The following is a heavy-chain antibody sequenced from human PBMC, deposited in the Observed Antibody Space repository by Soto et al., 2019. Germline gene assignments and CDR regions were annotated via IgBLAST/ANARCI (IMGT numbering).Heavy chain of an antibody. CDR3: ARGTAMVSYYYMDV. V-gene: IGHV3-11*01. J-gene: IGHJ6*03. CDR2: ISSSGSTI. CDR1: GFTFSDYY. D-gene: IGHD5-18*01. Sequence: GGSLRLSCAASGFTFSDYYMSWIRQAPGKGLEWVSYISSSGSTIYYADSVKGRFTISRDNAKNSLYLQMNSLRAEDTAVYYCARGTAMVSYYYMDVWGKGTTVTVSS.